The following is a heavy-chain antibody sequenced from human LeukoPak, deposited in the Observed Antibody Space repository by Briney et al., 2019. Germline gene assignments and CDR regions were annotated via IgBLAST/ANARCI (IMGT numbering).Heavy chain of an antibody. V-gene: IGHV3-21*01. CDR3: ASHLLSSWFIGY. D-gene: IGHD6-13*01. CDR2: ISSSSSYI. CDR1: GFTFSSYI. Sequence: GWSLTLSCAASGFTFSSYIMNWVRQAPGKGLEWVSSISSSSSYIYYAHSVKGRFTITRDNAKNSLYLQMNSLSAEDTAVYYCASHLLSSWFIGYWGQGTLVTVSS. J-gene: IGHJ4*02.